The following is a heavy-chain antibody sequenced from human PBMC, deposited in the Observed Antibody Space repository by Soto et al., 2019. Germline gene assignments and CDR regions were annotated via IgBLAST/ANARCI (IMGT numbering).Heavy chain of an antibody. CDR1: GYSFTSYD. V-gene: IGHV1-8*01. Sequence: QVQLVQSGAEVKKPGASVKVSCKASGYSFTSYDINWVRQATGQGLEWMGWMNPNSGNTGYAQKFQGRVTMTRNTSIRTAYIELSSLRSEHTAAYYCSREHQVRGFDAWGQGTLLTVSS. D-gene: IGHD6-13*01. CDR2: MNPNSGNT. J-gene: IGHJ5*02. CDR3: SREHQVRGFDA.